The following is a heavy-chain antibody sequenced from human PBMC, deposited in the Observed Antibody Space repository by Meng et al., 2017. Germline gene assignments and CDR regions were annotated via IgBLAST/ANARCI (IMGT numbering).Heavy chain of an antibody. Sequence: QLQQSGPGLMKPSQTLSLTCAISGDTVSSDSAAWNWIRQSPSGGLEWLGRTYYRSKWYNDFAVSVKSRIIINPDTSKNHFSLQLNSVTPEDTAVYYCASGWSMFQTWGQGTLVTVSS. CDR3: ASGWSMFQT. CDR1: GDTVSSDSAA. CDR2: TYYRSKWYN. J-gene: IGHJ4*02. D-gene: IGHD3-10*02. V-gene: IGHV6-1*01.